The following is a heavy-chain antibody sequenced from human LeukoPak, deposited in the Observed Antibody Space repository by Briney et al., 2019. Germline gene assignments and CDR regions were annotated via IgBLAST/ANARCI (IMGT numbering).Heavy chain of an antibody. CDR3: AKDLGSGRLVPAAIGFDY. D-gene: IGHD2-2*01. V-gene: IGHV3-23*01. J-gene: IGHJ4*02. CDR1: GFTFSSYA. Sequence: GGSLRLSCAASGFTFSSYAMSWVRQAPGKGLEWVSAISGSGGSTYYADSVKGRFTISRDNSKDTLYLQMNSLRAEDTAVYYCAKDLGSGRLVPAAIGFDYWGQGTLVTVSS. CDR2: ISGSGGST.